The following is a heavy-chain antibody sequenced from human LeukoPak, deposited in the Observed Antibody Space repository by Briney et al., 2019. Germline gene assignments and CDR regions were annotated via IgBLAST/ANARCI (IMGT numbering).Heavy chain of an antibody. J-gene: IGHJ4*02. V-gene: IGHV4-38-2*02. D-gene: IGHD2-8*01. CDR2: IYHSGST. CDR1: GYSISSGYY. CDR3: ARVGYCTNGVCFSVDY. Sequence: SETLSLTCTVSGYSISSGYYWGWIRQPPGKGLEWIGSIYHSGSTYYNPSLKSRVTISVDTSKNQFSLKLSSVTAADTAVYYCARVGYCTNGVCFSVDYWGQGTLVTVSS.